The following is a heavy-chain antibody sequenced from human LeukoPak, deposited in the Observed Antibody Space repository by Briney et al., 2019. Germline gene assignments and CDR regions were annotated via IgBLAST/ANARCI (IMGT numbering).Heavy chain of an antibody. D-gene: IGHD3-22*01. CDR1: GFTFSSYG. V-gene: IGHV3-30*18. Sequence: GGSLRLSCAASGFTFSSYGMHGVRQPPGQGLEWVGFVSYDGSKKFYADFVKGRFSISRDNSKNTLYVQMNSLGAEDTALYYCAKLGFDSSGSHSLVDYWGQGTPVTVSS. CDR3: AKLGFDSSGSHSLVDY. J-gene: IGHJ4*02. CDR2: VSYDGSKK.